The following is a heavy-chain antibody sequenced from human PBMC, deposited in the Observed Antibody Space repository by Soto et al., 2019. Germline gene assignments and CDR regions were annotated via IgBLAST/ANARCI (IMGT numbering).Heavy chain of an antibody. Sequence: SVKVSCKASGFTFTSSAVQWVRQARGKRLEWIGWIVVGSGNTNYAQKFQERVTITRDMSTSTAYMELSSLRSEDTAVYYCAAPWAVVVPAAIQKREYYYYGMDVWGQ. V-gene: IGHV1-58*01. CDR2: IVVGSGNT. D-gene: IGHD2-2*01. CDR1: GFTFTSSA. J-gene: IGHJ6*01. CDR3: AAPWAVVVPAAIQKREYYYYGMDV.